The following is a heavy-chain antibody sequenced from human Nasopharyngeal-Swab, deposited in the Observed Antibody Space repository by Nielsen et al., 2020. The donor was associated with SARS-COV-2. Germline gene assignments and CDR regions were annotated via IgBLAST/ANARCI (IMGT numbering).Heavy chain of an antibody. Sequence: GGSLRLSCAASGFTFSDHYMSWIRQAPGKGLEWIAYISSSSGLIYYADSVKGRFTISRDNAKNSLYLQMDSLRADDAAVYYCARDEGTKIMKQDFWGQGTPVTVSS. CDR1: GFTFSDHY. J-gene: IGHJ4*02. D-gene: IGHD1-7*01. CDR2: ISSSSGLI. V-gene: IGHV3-11*04. CDR3: ARDEGTKIMKQDF.